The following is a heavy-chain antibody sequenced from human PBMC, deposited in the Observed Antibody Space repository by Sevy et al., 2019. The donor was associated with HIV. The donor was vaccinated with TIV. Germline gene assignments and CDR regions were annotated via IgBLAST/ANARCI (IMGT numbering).Heavy chain of an antibody. V-gene: IGHV3-23*01. D-gene: IGHD3-3*01. CDR2: ISGSGGST. J-gene: IGHJ6*02. CDR3: AKPYYDFWSGHLKYYYYYGMDV. Sequence: GGSLRLSCAASGFTFSSYAMSWVRQAPGKGLEWVSAISGSGGSTYYADSVKGRFTISRDNSKNTLYLQMNSLRAEDTAVYYCAKPYYDFWSGHLKYYYYYGMDVWGQRTTVTVSS. CDR1: GFTFSSYA.